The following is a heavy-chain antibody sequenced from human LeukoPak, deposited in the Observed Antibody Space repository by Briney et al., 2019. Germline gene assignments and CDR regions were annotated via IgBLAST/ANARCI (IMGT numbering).Heavy chain of an antibody. J-gene: IGHJ5*02. CDR2: ISHDGSNK. CDR1: GFTFSSYA. CDR3: ARERDEGSNWFDP. V-gene: IGHV3-30-3*01. Sequence: GRSLRLSCAASGFTFSSYARHWVRQAPGKGLEWVAVISHDGSNKNYADSVKGRFTISRDNSKNTLYLQMNSLRAEDTAVYYCARERDEGSNWFDPWGQGTLVTVSS.